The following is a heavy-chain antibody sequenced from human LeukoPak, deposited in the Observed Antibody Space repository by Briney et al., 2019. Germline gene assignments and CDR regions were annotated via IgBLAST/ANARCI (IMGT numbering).Heavy chain of an antibody. CDR2: IYPGDSDT. D-gene: IGHD3-10*01. Sequence: GESLKISCKGSGYSFTSYWIGWVRQMPGKGLEWMGIIYPGDSDTRYSPSFQGQVTISADKSINTAYLQWSSLKASDTAMYYCARRDITMVRGVINNAFDIWGQGTMVTVSS. J-gene: IGHJ3*02. CDR1: GYSFTSYW. CDR3: ARRDITMVRGVINNAFDI. V-gene: IGHV5-51*01.